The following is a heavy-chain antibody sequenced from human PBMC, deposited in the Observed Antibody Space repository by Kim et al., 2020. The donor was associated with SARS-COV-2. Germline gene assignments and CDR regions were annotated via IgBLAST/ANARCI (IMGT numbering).Heavy chain of an antibody. V-gene: IGHV3-48*02. Sequence: SGSVYYADSVKGRFTISRDNAHNSLYLQMNNLRDEDTAVYYCARARYFDYWGQGTLVTVSS. J-gene: IGHJ4*02. CDR3: ARARYFDY. CDR2: SGSV.